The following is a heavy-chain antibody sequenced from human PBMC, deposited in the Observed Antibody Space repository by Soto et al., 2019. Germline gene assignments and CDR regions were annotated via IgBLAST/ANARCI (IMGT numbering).Heavy chain of an antibody. CDR1: GGSISSGGYY. Sequence: QVQLQESGPGLVKPSQTLSLTCTVSGGSISSGGYYWSWIRQHPGKGLEWIGYIYYSGSTYYNPSLKAGVTISVDTSKNLFSRKRSSGTAADPAVFYWAREGYCSGGSCSPTWYFDLWGRGTLVTVSS. J-gene: IGHJ2*01. CDR2: IYYSGST. V-gene: IGHV4-31*03. D-gene: IGHD2-15*01. CDR3: AREGYCSGGSCSPTWYFDL.